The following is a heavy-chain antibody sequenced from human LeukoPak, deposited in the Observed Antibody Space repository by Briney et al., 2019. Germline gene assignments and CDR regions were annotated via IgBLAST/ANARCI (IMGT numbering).Heavy chain of an antibody. CDR1: GFSFSSYE. V-gene: IGHV3-7*01. J-gene: IGHJ2*01. Sequence: GGSLRLSCAASGFSFSSYEMNWVRQAPGKGLEWVANIKRDGTEKYYVDSMKGRFTISRDNAKNSLYLHMNSLRAEDTAVYYCAGGARGYNWYFDLWGRGTLVTVSS. CDR2: IKRDGTEK. D-gene: IGHD3-16*01. CDR3: AGGARGYNWYFDL.